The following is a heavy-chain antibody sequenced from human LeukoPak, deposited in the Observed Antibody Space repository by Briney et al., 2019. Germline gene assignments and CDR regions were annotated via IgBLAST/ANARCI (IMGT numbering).Heavy chain of an antibody. V-gene: IGHV1-69*04. CDR3: ARVSQRDLWFGEYFDY. Sequence: ASVKVSCKASGGTFSSYAISWVRQAPGQGLEWMGRIIPILGIANYAQKFQGRVTITADESTSTAYMELSSLRSEDTAVYYCARVSQRDLWFGEYFDYWGQGTLVTVSS. J-gene: IGHJ4*02. CDR1: GGTFSSYA. CDR2: IIPILGIA. D-gene: IGHD3-10*01.